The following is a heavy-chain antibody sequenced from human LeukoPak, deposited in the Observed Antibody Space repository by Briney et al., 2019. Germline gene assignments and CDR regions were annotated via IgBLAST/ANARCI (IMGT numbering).Heavy chain of an antibody. D-gene: IGHD5-18*01. V-gene: IGHV4-59*01. CDR3: ARERGAGGYSYGYYYYGMDV. CDR1: GGSISSYS. J-gene: IGHJ6*02. Sequence: PSETLSLTRSVSGGSISSYSWSWIRQPPGKGLEWIGYICFSGSTNYNPSLKSRVSISVDTSNNQFSLRLSSVTAADTALYYCARERGAGGYSYGYYYYGMDVWGQGTTVTVSS. CDR2: ICFSGST.